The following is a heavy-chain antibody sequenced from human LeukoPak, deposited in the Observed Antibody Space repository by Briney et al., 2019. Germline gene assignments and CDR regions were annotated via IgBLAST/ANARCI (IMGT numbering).Heavy chain of an antibody. CDR2: INPSGGST. V-gene: IGHV1-46*01. J-gene: IGHJ4*02. Sequence: ASVKVSCKASGYTFTSYYMHWVRRAPGQGLEWMGIINPSGGSTSYAQKFQGRITMTRDTSTSTVYMELSSLRSEDTAVYYCARKFNTDSSLADWGQGTLVTVSS. CDR1: GYTFTSYY. CDR3: ARKFNTDSSLAD. D-gene: IGHD3-22*01.